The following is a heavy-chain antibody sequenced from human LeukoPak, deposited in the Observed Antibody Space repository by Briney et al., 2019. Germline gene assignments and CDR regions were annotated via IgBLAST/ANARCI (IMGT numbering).Heavy chain of an antibody. CDR2: INSDGSST. V-gene: IGHV3-74*01. CDR3: AMSNDNKVLDY. CDR1: GFTFSSNW. J-gene: IGHJ4*02. D-gene: IGHD3-10*01. Sequence: GGSLRLSCAASGFTFSSNWMHWVLLAPGKALIWASRINSDGSSTTYADSVKGRFTISRDNAKNTLYLQMNSLTAEDTAVYYCAMSNDNKVLDYWGQGTLVTASS.